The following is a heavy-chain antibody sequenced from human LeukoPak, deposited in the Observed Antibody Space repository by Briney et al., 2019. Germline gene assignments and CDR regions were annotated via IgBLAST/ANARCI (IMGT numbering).Heavy chain of an antibody. CDR3: TKVPSFGIVVIGEY. D-gene: IGHD3-3*01. V-gene: IGHV3-30*02. Sequence: GGSLRLSCAVSGFTFSSYWMHWVRQAPGKGLEWVAFIRYDGSLIFYADSVKGRFTISRDNSKNTLYLEMNSLRTDDTAVYYCTKVPSFGIVVIGEYWGQGSLVTVSS. CDR1: GFTFSSYW. CDR2: IRYDGSLI. J-gene: IGHJ4*02.